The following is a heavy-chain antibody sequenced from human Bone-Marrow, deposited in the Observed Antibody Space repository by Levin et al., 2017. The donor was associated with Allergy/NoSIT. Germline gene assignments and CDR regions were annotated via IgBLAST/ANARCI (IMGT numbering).Heavy chain of an antibody. CDR3: TRERNDFWDGGWFDL. Sequence: GGSLRLSCEASGFMFSGYHMSWVRQAPGKALEWVSYIDKGGSVRHYAESVRRRFSISRDNDKDSLYLQMNNLRAEDTATYYCTRERNDFWDGGWFDLWGQGTLVTVSS. CDR2: IDKGGSVR. D-gene: IGHD1-1*01. CDR1: GFMFSGYH. V-gene: IGHV3-48*03. J-gene: IGHJ5*01.